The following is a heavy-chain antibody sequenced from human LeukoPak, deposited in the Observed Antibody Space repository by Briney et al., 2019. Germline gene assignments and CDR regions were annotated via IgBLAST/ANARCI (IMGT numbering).Heavy chain of an antibody. CDR2: IYYSGNT. CDR3: TRRSYGSSLVY. Sequence: SETLSLTCSVSGGSISSGNCSWSWIRQPPGKGLEWIGNIYYSGNTYYNSSLKSRVTIFVDMSKNQLSLKLTSVTAADTAVYYCTRRSYGSSLVYWGQGTLVTVSS. D-gene: IGHD6-13*01. J-gene: IGHJ4*02. V-gene: IGHV4-39*01. CDR1: GGSISSGNCS.